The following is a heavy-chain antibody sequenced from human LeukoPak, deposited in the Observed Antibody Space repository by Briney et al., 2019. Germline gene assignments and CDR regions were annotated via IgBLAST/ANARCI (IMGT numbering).Heavy chain of an antibody. CDR1: GGSINSYY. Sequence: SETLSLTCTVSGGSINSYYWSLIRQPPGKGLECIGYVFYLGSTSYKPSLKSRASISIDTSKNQFSLRLSSVTAADTAEYYCARGSRGPSVFDIWGQGTMVTVSS. J-gene: IGHJ3*02. D-gene: IGHD5/OR15-5a*01. CDR3: ARGSRGPSVFDI. CDR2: VFYLGST. V-gene: IGHV4-59*01.